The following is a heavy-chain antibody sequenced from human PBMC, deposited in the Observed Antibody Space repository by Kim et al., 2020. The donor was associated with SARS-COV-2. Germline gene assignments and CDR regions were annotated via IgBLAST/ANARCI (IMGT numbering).Heavy chain of an antibody. V-gene: IGHV4-31*02. Sequence: NPSLKSRVTISVDTSKNQFSLKLSSVTAADTAVYYCAAVDIAVAGRFFDYWGQGTLVTVSS. D-gene: IGHD6-19*01. CDR3: AAVDIAVAGRFFDY. J-gene: IGHJ4*02.